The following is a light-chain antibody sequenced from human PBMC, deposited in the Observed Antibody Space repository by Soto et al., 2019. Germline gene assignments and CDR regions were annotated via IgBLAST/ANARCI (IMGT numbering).Light chain of an antibody. CDR2: DDT. CDR1: SSNIGNNF. J-gene: IGLJ3*02. V-gene: IGLV1-51*01. CDR3: GAWDRSLGVVV. Sequence: QSVLTQPPSVSAAPGQKVTMSCSGSSSNIGNNFVAWYQQLPGTAPKLLIYDDTKRPYGIPGRFSGSKSGTSATLGITGLQTGDEADYYCGAWDRSLGVVVFCGGTKLTVL.